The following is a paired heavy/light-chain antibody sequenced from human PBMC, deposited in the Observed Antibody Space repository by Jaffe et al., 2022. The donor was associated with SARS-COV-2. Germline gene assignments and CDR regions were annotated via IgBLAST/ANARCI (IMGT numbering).Light chain of an antibody. V-gene: IGKV1-33*01. Sequence: DIQMTQSPSSLSASVGDRVTITCQASQDVSDYLNWYQQKPGQAPNVLIYDASTLKTGVPSRFSGSGSGTDFTLTIRSLQPEDFATYYCQQYYNLITFGGGTKVEIK. CDR3: QQYYNLIT. CDR1: QDVSDY. J-gene: IGKJ4*01. CDR2: DAS.
Heavy chain of an antibody. J-gene: IGHJ4*02. D-gene: IGHD3-22*01. Sequence: EVQLVESGGGLVKPGASLRLSCAGSGFPFSDAWMSWVRQAPGKGLEWVGRIKSKGDGATTDYAAPVKGRLIISRDDSKNMLFLQMNSLKTEDTAMYYCTTDDSSGYRYFFDGYWGQGTLVTVSS. CDR2: IKSKGDGATT. CDR3: TTDDSSGYRYFFDGY. CDR1: GFPFSDAW. V-gene: IGHV3-15*01.